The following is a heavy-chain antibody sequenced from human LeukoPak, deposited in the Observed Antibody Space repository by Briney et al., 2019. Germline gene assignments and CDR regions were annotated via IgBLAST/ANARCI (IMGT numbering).Heavy chain of an antibody. CDR3: AAAISSSLGSPLPFY. CDR2: IVVGSGNT. D-gene: IGHD6-13*01. Sequence: SVKVSCKASGFTFTSSAMQWVRQARGQRLEWIGWIVVGSGNTNYAQKFQERVTITRDMSTSTAYMELSSLRSEDTAVYYCAAAISSSLGSPLPFYWGQGTLVTVSS. V-gene: IGHV1-58*02. J-gene: IGHJ4*02. CDR1: GFTFTSSA.